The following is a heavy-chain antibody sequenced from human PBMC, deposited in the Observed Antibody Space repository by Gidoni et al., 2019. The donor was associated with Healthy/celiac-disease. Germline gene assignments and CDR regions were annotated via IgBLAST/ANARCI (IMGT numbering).Heavy chain of an antibody. CDR3: ARDQTPYDFWSGYQYYYYYGMDV. D-gene: IGHD3-3*01. J-gene: IGHJ6*02. CDR1: GGSISSYY. CDR2: IYTSGST. V-gene: IGHV4-4*07. Sequence: QVQLQESGPGLVKPSETLSLTCTVSGGSISSYYWSWIRQPAGKGLEWIGRIYTSGSTNYNPSLKSRVTMSVDTSKNQFSLKLSSVTAADTAVYYCARDQTPYDFWSGYQYYYYYGMDVWGQGTTVTVSS.